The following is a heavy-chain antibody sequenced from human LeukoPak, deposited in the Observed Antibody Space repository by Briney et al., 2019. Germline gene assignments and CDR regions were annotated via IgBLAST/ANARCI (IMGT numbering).Heavy chain of an antibody. D-gene: IGHD2-2*01. CDR2: ISGSGGRT. J-gene: IGHJ5*02. CDR3: AKSSCSSTSCSLYNWVDP. CDR1: GFTFSSYA. V-gene: IGHV3-23*01. Sequence: GGSLRLSCAASGFTFSSYAMSWVRQAPGKGLEWVSAISGSGGRTYYADSVKGRFTISRDNSKNTLYLQMNSLRAEDTAVYYCAKSSCSSTSCSLYNWVDPWGQGTLVTVSS.